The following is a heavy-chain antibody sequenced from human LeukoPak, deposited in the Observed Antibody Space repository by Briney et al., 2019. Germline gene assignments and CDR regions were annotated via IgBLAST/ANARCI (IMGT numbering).Heavy chain of an antibody. CDR3: ARRGPRTVTTYYFDY. V-gene: IGHV1-69*05. D-gene: IGHD4-11*01. CDR1: GGTFSSYA. CDR2: IVPIFGTA. J-gene: IGHJ4*02. Sequence: ASVKVSCKASGGTFSSYAISWVRHAPGQGLEWMGGIVPIFGTANYAQKFQGRVTITTDESTSTAYMELSSLRTEDTAVYYCARRGPRTVTTYYFDYWGQGTLVTVSS.